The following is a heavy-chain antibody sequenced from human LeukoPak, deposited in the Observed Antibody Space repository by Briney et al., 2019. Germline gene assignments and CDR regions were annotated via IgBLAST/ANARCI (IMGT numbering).Heavy chain of an antibody. Sequence: GGSLRLSCAASGFTVSSNYMSWVRQAPGKGLEWVSVIYSGGSTYYADSVKGRFTISRDNSKNTLYLRMNSLRAEDTAVYYCARDHPEMATIGNAFDIWGQGTMVTVSS. V-gene: IGHV3-53*01. CDR3: ARDHPEMATIGNAFDI. CDR1: GFTVSSNY. CDR2: IYSGGST. J-gene: IGHJ3*02. D-gene: IGHD5-24*01.